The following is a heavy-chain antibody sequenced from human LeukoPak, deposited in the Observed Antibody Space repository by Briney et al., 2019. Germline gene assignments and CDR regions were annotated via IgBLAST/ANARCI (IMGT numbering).Heavy chain of an antibody. J-gene: IGHJ3*02. CDR3: AKDRGRGPVAGKRLSSDAFDI. CDR2: IWYDGSNK. V-gene: IGHV3-30*02. CDR1: GFTFSSYG. Sequence: GSLRLSCAASGFTFSSYGMHWVRQAPGKGLEWVAVIWYDGSNKYYADSVKGRFTISRDNSKNTLYLQMNSLRAEDTAVYYCAKDRGRGPVAGKRLSSDAFDIWGQGTMVTVSS. D-gene: IGHD6-19*01.